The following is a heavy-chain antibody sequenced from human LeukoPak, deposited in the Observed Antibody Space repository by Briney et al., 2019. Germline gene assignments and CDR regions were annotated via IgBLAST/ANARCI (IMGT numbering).Heavy chain of an antibody. CDR3: ARAGELLDYYYGMDV. Sequence: ASVKVSCKASGYTFTSYYMHWVRQAPGQGLEWMGIINPSGGSTSYAQKFQGRVTMTRDTSTSTVYMELSSLRSEDTAVYYCARAGELLDYYYGMDVWGQGTTVTASS. CDR1: GYTFTSYY. V-gene: IGHV1-46*01. D-gene: IGHD1-26*01. J-gene: IGHJ6*02. CDR2: INPSGGST.